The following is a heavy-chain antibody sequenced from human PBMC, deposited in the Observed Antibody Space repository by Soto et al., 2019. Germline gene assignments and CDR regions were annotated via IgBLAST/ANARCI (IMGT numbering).Heavy chain of an antibody. J-gene: IGHJ3*02. D-gene: IGHD6-13*01. Sequence: QVQLQQWGAGLLKPSETLSLTCAVYGGSFSGYYWSWIRQPPGKGLEWIGEINHSGSTNYNPSLKSLVTISVDTSKNPFSLKLSSVTAADTAVYYCARGRAAAAFPFDIWGQGTMVTVSS. CDR1: GGSFSGYY. CDR3: ARGRAAAAFPFDI. CDR2: INHSGST. V-gene: IGHV4-34*01.